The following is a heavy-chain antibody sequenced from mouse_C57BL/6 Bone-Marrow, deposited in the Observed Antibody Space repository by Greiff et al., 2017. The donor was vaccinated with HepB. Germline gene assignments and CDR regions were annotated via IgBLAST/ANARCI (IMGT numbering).Heavy chain of an antibody. D-gene: IGHD2-2*01. CDR3: ARMDGYDSWFAY. CDR1: GFSFTSYA. J-gene: IGHJ3*01. V-gene: IGHV2-9-1*01. Sequence: QVQLQESGPGLVAPSQSLSITCTVSGFSFTSYAISWVRQPPGKGLEWLGVIWTGGGTNYNSALKSSLSISKANSKSQVVLKMNSRQTDDTARYYCARMDGYDSWFAYWGQGTLVTVSA. CDR2: IWTGGGT.